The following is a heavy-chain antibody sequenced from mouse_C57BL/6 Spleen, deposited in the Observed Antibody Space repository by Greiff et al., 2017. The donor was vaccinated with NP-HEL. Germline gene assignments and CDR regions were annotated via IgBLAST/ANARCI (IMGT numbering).Heavy chain of an antibody. D-gene: IGHD3-2*02. Sequence: QVQLQQPGAELARPGSSVKLSCKASGYTFTSYWMHWVKQRPIQGLEWIGNIDPSDSDTHYNQKFKDKATLTVDKSSSTAYMQLSSLTSEDSAVYYCARGGLRAMDYWGQGTSVTVSS. V-gene: IGHV1-52*01. CDR1: GYTFTSYW. J-gene: IGHJ4*01. CDR2: IDPSDSDT. CDR3: ARGGLRAMDY.